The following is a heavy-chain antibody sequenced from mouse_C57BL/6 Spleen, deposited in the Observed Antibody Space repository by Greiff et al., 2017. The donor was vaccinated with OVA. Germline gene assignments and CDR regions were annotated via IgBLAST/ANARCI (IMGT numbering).Heavy chain of an antibody. J-gene: IGHJ2*01. Sequence: QVQLQQSGAELVKPGASVKLSCKASGYTFTSYWMHWVKQRPGQGLEWIGMIHPNSGSTNYNEKFKSKATLTVDKSSSTAYMQLSSLTSEDSAVYYCARKGPYSHFDYWGQGTTLTVSS. CDR3: ARKGPYSHFDY. CDR2: IHPNSGST. CDR1: GYTFTSYW. D-gene: IGHD3-3*01. V-gene: IGHV1-64*01.